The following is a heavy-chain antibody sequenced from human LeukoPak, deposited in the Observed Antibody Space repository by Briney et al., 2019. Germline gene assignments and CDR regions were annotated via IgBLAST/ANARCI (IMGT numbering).Heavy chain of an antibody. V-gene: IGHV4-39*01. Sequence: PSETLSLTYTVSGGSISSSSYYWGWIRQPPGKGPEWIGSIYYSGSTYYNPSLKSRVTISVDTSKNQFSLKLSSVTAADTAVYYCASGSSSWYSNNYYYGMDVWGQGTTVTVSS. CDR1: GGSISSSSYY. CDR3: ASGSSSWYSNNYYYGMDV. D-gene: IGHD6-13*01. CDR2: IYYSGST. J-gene: IGHJ6*02.